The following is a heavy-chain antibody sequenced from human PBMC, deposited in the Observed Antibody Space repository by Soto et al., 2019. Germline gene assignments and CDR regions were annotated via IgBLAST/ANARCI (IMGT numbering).Heavy chain of an antibody. CDR2: IIPILGIA. Sequence: QVQLVQSGAEVKKPGSSVKVSCKASGGTFSSYTISWVRQAPGQGLEWMGRIIPILGIANYAQKFQVRVTITADKSTSTAYMELSSLRSDDTAVYYCARERHLDYWGQGTLVPVSS. D-gene: IGHD3-3*02. V-gene: IGHV1-69*02. CDR1: GGTFSSYT. CDR3: ARERHLDY. J-gene: IGHJ4*02.